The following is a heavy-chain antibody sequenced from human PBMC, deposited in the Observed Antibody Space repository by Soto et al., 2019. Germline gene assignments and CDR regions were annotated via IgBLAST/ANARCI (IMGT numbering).Heavy chain of an antibody. D-gene: IGHD4-4*01. V-gene: IGHV3-48*02. Sequence: EVQLVESGGGLVQPGGSLRLSCSASGFTFSSYSMNWVRQAPGKELEWLSYISGSGNTMYYADSVKGRFTIARDNAQKSLYLQLNNLGDDDTAMYYCARDPKSGNQKLYFDYWGQGTLVTVSS. CDR3: ARDPKSGNQKLYFDY. CDR1: GFTFSSYS. CDR2: ISGSGNTM. J-gene: IGHJ4*02.